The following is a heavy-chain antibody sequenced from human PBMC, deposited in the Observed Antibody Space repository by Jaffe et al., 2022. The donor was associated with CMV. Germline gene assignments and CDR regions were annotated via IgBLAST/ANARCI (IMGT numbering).Heavy chain of an antibody. CDR1: GFTFSDYY. CDR2: ISSSGSTI. Sequence: QVQLVESGGGLVKPGGSLRLSCAASGFTFSDYYMSWIRQAPGKGLEWVSYISSSGSTIYYADSVKGRFTISRDNAKNSLYLQMNSLRAEDTAVYYCARDHSIAAAGTGLYYYYGMDVWGQGTTVTVSS. CDR3: ARDHSIAAAGTGLYYYYGMDV. J-gene: IGHJ6*02. V-gene: IGHV3-11*01. D-gene: IGHD6-13*01.